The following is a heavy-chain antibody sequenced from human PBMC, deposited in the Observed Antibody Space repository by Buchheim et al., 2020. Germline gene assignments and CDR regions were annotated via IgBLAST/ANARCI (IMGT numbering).Heavy chain of an antibody. J-gene: IGHJ5*02. CDR2: ISFDGSNK. V-gene: IGHV3-30*04. Sequence: QVQLVESGGGVVQPGRSLRLSCAASGFTFSSYAMHWVRQAPGKGLEWVAVISFDGSNKYYADSVKGRFTISSDNSKNTLYLQMNSLRAEDTAVYYCARAPFTIFGVVTTGGWFDPWGQGTL. CDR3: ARAPFTIFGVVTTGGWFDP. CDR1: GFTFSSYA. D-gene: IGHD3-3*01.